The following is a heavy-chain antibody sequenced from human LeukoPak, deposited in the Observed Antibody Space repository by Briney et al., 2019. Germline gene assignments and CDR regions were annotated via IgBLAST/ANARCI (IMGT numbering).Heavy chain of an antibody. CDR3: ATGIMVRGVIKEYYGMDV. V-gene: IGHV1-24*01. CDR2: FDPEDGET. CDR1: GYTLTELS. J-gene: IGHJ6*02. D-gene: IGHD3-10*01. Sequence: VSVKVSCKVSGYTLTELSMHWVRQAPGKGLEWMGGFDPEDGETIYAQKFQGRVTMTEDTSTDTAYMELSSLRSEDTAVYYCATGIMVRGVIKEYYGMDVWGQGTTVTVSS.